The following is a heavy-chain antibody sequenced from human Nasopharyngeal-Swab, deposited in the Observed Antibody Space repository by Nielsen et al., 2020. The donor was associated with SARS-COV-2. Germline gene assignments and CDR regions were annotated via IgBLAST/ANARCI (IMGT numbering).Heavy chain of an antibody. Sequence: GESLKISCAASGFTLSVYSVNWVRQAPGKGLEWVSDTSASTSSTDYADSVKGRFTVSRDIVKNSLYLQLNSLRAEDTAVYYCARERNHYYLDYWGQGTLVTVSS. CDR3: ARERNHYYLDY. CDR1: GFTLSVYS. D-gene: IGHD1-14*01. CDR2: TSASTSST. J-gene: IGHJ4*02. V-gene: IGHV3-48*01.